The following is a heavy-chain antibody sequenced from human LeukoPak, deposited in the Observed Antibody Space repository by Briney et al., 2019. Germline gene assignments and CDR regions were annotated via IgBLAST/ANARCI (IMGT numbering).Heavy chain of an antibody. CDR1: GGSISSGGYS. CDR3: ASWYRGYYFDY. J-gene: IGHJ4*02. D-gene: IGHD6-13*01. V-gene: IGHV4-39*07. CDR2: INHSGST. Sequence: SETLSLTCTVSGGSISSGGYSWSWIRQPPGKGLEWIGEINHSGSTNYNPSLKSRVTISVDTSKNQFSLKLSSVTAADTAVYYCASWYRGYYFDYWGQGTLVTVSS.